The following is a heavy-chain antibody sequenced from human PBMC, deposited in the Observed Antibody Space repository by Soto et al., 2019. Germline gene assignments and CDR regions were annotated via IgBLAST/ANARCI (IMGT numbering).Heavy chain of an antibody. J-gene: IGHJ5*02. CDR2: IYYSGST. V-gene: IGHV4-31*03. Sequence: QVQLQESGPGLVKPSQTLSLTCTVSGGSISSGGYYWSWIRQHPGKVLEWIGYIYYSGSTYYNPSLKSRVTISVDTSKNQFSLKLSSVTAADTAVYYCARACNVVVTGENWFDPWGQGTLVTVSS. CDR3: ARACNVVVTGENWFDP. D-gene: IGHD3-22*01. CDR1: GGSISSGGYY.